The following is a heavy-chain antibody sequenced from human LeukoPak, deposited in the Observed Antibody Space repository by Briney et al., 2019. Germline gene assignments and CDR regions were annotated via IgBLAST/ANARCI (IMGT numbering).Heavy chain of an antibody. CDR1: GGSFSGYY. CDR2: INHSGST. V-gene: IGHV4-34*01. J-gene: IGHJ4*02. Sequence: PSETLSLTCAVDGGSFSGYYWRWLRQPPGKGLEWIGEINHSGSTNYNPSLKSRVTISVDTSKNQFSLKLSSVTAADTAVYYCARGSLFQLPCFDYWGQGTLVTVSS. CDR3: ARGSLFQLPCFDY. D-gene: IGHD2-2*01.